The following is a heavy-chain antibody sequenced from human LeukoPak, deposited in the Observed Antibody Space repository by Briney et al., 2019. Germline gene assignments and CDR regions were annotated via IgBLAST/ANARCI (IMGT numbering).Heavy chain of an antibody. J-gene: IGHJ4*02. CDR1: GFTFSSYG. D-gene: IGHD3-22*01. CDR3: ARTLETYDSTGYPDY. Sequence: QAGGSLRLSCAASGFTFSSYGMHWVRQAPGKGLEWVAVIWYDGSNKYYADSVKGRFTISRDNSENTLYLQMNSLRAEDTAVYYCARTLETYDSTGYPDYWGQGTLVTVSS. CDR2: IWYDGSNK. V-gene: IGHV3-33*01.